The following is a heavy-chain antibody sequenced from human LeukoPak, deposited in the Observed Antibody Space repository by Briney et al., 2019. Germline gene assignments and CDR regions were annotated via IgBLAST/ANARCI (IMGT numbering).Heavy chain of an antibody. J-gene: IGHJ4*02. CDR2: INAGNGNT. CDR1: GYTFTSYA. D-gene: IGHD6-19*01. V-gene: IGHV1-3*01. Sequence: ASVKVSCKASGYTFTSYAMHWVRQAPGQRLEWMGWINAGNGNTKYSQKFQGRVTITRDTSASTAYMELASLRSEDTAVYYCARAYSSGWYSDYWGPGTLVTVSS. CDR3: ARAYSSGWYSDY.